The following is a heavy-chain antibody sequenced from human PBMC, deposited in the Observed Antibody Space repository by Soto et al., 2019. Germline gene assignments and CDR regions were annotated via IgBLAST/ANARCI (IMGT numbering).Heavy chain of an antibody. Sequence: SGESLKISCKGSGYSFTSYWIGWVRQMPGKGLEWMGIIYPGDSDARYSPSFQGQVTISADKSISTAYLQWSSLKASDTAMYYCARRRSSIWYRRDWYYYYGMDVWGQGTTVTVSS. V-gene: IGHV5-51*01. CDR2: IYPGDSDA. CDR3: ARRRSSIWYRRDWYYYYGMDV. D-gene: IGHD6-13*01. CDR1: GYSFTSYW. J-gene: IGHJ6*02.